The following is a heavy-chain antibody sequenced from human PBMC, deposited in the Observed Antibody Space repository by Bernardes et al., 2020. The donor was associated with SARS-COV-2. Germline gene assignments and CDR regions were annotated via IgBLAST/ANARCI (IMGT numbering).Heavy chain of an antibody. V-gene: IGHV3-30*04. D-gene: IGHD1-26*01. CDR3: ARENGAMDV. CDR1: GFSIKTYA. Sequence: GGSLRLSCTASGFSIKTYAMHWVRQAPGKGLEWVAAITYDGSNKYYADSVKGRFTISRDNSKNTIYLQMNSLRTEDTAVYFCARENGAMDVWGEGTTVTVSS. J-gene: IGHJ6*04. CDR2: ITYDGSNK.